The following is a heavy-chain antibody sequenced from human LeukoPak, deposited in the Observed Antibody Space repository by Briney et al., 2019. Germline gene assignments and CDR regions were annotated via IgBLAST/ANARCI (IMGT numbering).Heavy chain of an antibody. J-gene: IGHJ5*02. V-gene: IGHV3-11*04. D-gene: IGHD3-16*01. Sequence: PGGSLRLSCAASGFTFSDYYMTWVRQAPGKGLDWVSYITTSGSTIYYADSVKGRFIISRDNAKNSLFLQMNSLRAEDTAMYYCARLLGESTIYDLWGQGTLVTVSS. CDR1: GFTFSDYY. CDR3: ARLLGESTIYDL. CDR2: ITTSGSTI.